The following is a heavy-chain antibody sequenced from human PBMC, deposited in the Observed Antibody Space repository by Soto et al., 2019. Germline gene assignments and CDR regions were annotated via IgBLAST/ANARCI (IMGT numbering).Heavy chain of an antibody. Sequence: PGGSLRLSCAASGFTFSSYSMNWVRQAPGKGLEWVSSISSSSSYIYYADSVKGRFTISRDNAKNSLYLQMNSLRAEDTAVYYCARGRYGGYVWSYYYYGMDVWGQGTTVTVSS. J-gene: IGHJ6*02. D-gene: IGHD5-12*01. CDR2: ISSSSSYI. CDR3: ARGRYGGYVWSYYYYGMDV. CDR1: GFTFSSYS. V-gene: IGHV3-21*01.